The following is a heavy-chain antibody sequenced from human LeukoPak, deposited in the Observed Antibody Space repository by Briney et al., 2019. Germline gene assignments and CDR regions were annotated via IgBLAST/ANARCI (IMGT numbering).Heavy chain of an antibody. J-gene: IGHJ4*02. Sequence: GASVKVSCKASGYTFTSYPINWVRQAPGQGLEWMGWINTNTGNPTYAQDFTGRFVFSLDTSVSTAYLQISSLKAEDTAVYYCARTLSGGNYAFFDFDYWGQGTLVTVSS. CDR2: INTNTGNP. CDR1: GYTFTSYP. D-gene: IGHD4-23*01. CDR3: ARTLSGGNYAFFDFDY. V-gene: IGHV7-4-1*02.